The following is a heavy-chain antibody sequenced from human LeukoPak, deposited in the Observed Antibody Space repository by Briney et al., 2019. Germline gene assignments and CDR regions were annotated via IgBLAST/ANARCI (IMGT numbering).Heavy chain of an antibody. CDR1: GFTFSSYS. D-gene: IGHD6-13*01. J-gene: IGHJ4*02. CDR2: ISSSSSYI. Sequence: GGSQRLSCAASGFTFSSYSMNWVRHAPGKGLDWVSSISSSSSYIYYADSVKGRFTISRDNAKNSLYLQMNSLRAEDTAVYYCARGSSSSLPAGGQGTLVTVSS. V-gene: IGHV3-21*01. CDR3: ARGSSSSLPA.